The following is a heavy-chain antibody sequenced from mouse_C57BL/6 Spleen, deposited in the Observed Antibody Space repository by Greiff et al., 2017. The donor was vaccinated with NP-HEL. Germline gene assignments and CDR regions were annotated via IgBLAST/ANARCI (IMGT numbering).Heavy chain of an antibody. V-gene: IGHV1-80*01. Sequence: VQLQQSGAELVKPGASVKISCKASGYAFSSYWMNWVKQRPGKGLEWIGQIYPGDGDTNYNGKFKGKATLTADKSSSTAYMQLSSLTSEDSAVHFCARRGNYYYYAMDYWGQGTSVTVSS. CDR1: GYAFSSYW. CDR2: IYPGDGDT. J-gene: IGHJ4*01. D-gene: IGHD2-1*01. CDR3: ARRGNYYYYAMDY.